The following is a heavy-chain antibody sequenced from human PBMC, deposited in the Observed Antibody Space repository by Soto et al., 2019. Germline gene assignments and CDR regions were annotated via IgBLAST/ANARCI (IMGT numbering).Heavy chain of an antibody. CDR3: ARTIEVAGFWFDP. D-gene: IGHD6-19*01. CDR2: IYYSGST. Sequence: PSETLSLTCTVSGGSISSYYWSWIRQPPGKGLEWIGYIYYSGSTNYNPSLKSRVTISVDTSKNQFSLKLSSVTAADTAVYYCARTIEVAGFWFDPWGQGTLVTVSS. J-gene: IGHJ5*02. V-gene: IGHV4-59*01. CDR1: GGSISSYY.